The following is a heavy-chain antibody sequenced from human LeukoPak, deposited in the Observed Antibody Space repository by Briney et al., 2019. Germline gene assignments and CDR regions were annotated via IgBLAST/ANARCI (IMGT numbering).Heavy chain of an antibody. CDR2: INPNSGDT. Sequence: ASVKVSCKASGYTFTGYYMHWVRQAPGQGLEWMGWINPNSGDTNYAQKFQGRVTMTRDTSISTAYMELSRLRSDDTAVYYCARDADGSGTLLDYWGQGTLVTVSS. CDR3: ARDADGSGTLLDY. CDR1: GYTFTGYY. D-gene: IGHD3-10*01. V-gene: IGHV1-2*02. J-gene: IGHJ4*02.